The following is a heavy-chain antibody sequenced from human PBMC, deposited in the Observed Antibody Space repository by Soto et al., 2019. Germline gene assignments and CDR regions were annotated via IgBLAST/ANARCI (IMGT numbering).Heavy chain of an antibody. CDR3: ARGRFGEIHDY. CDR2: TFYSGST. V-gene: IGHV4-30-4*01. D-gene: IGHD3-10*01. J-gene: IGHJ4*02. CDR1: SGSISSGDYY. Sequence: PSETLSLTCTVSSGSISSGDYYWSWLRQPPGKGLEWIGYTFYSGSTYYNPSLKSRVTISVDTSKNQFSLKLSSVTAADTAVYYCARGRFGEIHDYWGQGTLVTVS.